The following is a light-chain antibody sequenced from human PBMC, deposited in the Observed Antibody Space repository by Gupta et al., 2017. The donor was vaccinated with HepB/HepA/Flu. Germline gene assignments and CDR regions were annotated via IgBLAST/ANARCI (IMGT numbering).Light chain of an antibody. CDR1: SSNVGGYNY. Sequence: QSALIPPRSVTGPTIQSVTISCTGTSSNVGGYNYVSWYQQHPGKAPKLMIYDVSKRPSGVPERFSGSKSGNTASMTITGLQAEDEADYYWWSMAGTYTFVAFGGGTKLTVL. V-gene: IGLV2-11*01. J-gene: IGLJ2*01. CDR2: DVS. CDR3: WSMAGTYTFVA.